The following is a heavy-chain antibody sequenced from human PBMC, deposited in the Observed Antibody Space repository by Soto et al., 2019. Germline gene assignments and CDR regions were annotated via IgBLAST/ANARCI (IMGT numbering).Heavy chain of an antibody. CDR3: ARVYSSGWSNRVGLDY. CDR1: GFTFSSYW. V-gene: IGHV3-74*01. D-gene: IGHD6-19*01. Sequence: PGGSLRLSCAASGFTFSSYWMHWVRQAPGKGLVWVSRINSDGSSTSYADSVKGRFTISRDNAKNTLYLQMNSLRAEDTAVYYCARVYSSGWSNRVGLDYWGQGTLVTVSS. J-gene: IGHJ4*02. CDR2: INSDGSST.